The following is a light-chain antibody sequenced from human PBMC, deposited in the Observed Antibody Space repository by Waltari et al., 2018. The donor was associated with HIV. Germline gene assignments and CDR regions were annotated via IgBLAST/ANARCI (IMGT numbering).Light chain of an antibody. CDR3: QQYKYWPET. V-gene: IGKV3D-15*01. J-gene: IGKJ1*01. CDR1: QNITNN. Sequence: EVVLTQAPSTLSVSLGEGASLSCRARQNITNNFGWYQQKAGQAPRLLIYDASRRATAIPGRFSGSWSGTEFNLTVGRLVFEEVAVYVCQQYKYWPETFGQGTKVEIK. CDR2: DAS.